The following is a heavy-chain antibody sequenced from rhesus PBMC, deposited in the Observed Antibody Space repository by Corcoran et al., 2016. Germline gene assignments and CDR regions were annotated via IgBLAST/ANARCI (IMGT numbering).Heavy chain of an antibody. CDR3: AKEGGDLPYGLDS. CDR1: GFTFSSYW. Sequence: EVQLVESGGGLAKPGGSLRLSCAASGFTFSSYWMNWVRQTPGKGLGWISAINSGGGSTYYADSVKGRFTISRDNSKNTLSLQMNSLRAEDTAVYYCAKEGGDLPYGLDSWGQGVVVTVSS. V-gene: IGHV3S42*01. D-gene: IGHD3-34*01. J-gene: IGHJ6*01. CDR2: INSGGGST.